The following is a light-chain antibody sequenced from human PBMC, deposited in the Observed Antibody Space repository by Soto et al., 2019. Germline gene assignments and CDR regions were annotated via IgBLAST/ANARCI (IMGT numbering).Light chain of an antibody. CDR2: NAS. V-gene: IGKV3-11*01. CDR1: ESVSNS. Sequence: ETVLTQSPATLSLSPGERATLSCRASESVSNSLAWYQHKPGQAPRLLIYNASNRATGIPARFSGSGSGTDFTLTISSLEAEDFAVYFCQHRAGWPPALTFGGGTKVEIK. CDR3: QHRAGWPPALT. J-gene: IGKJ4*01.